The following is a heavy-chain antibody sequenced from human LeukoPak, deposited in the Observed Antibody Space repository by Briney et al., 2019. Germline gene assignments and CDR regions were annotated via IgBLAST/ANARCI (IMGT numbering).Heavy chain of an antibody. J-gene: IGHJ4*02. D-gene: IGHD6-6*01. V-gene: IGHV1-69*05. Sequence: ASVKVSCKASGYTFTEYGINWVRQAPGQGLERMGGIIPIFGTANYAQKFQGRVTITTDESTSTAYMELSSLRSEDTAVYYCATFLTMGYSSSSRLLDYWGQGTLVTVSS. CDR1: GYTFTEYG. CDR2: IIPIFGTA. CDR3: ATFLTMGYSSSSRLLDY.